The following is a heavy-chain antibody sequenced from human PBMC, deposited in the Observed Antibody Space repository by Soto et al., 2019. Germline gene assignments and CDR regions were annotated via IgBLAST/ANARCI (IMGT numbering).Heavy chain of an antibody. CDR3: ARDKKTGGNSGNYYYYGMDV. CDR1: GGSISSGDYY. J-gene: IGHJ6*02. D-gene: IGHD2-21*02. V-gene: IGHV4-30-4*01. Sequence: SETLSLTCTVSGGSISSGDYYWSWIRQPPGKDLEWIGYIYYSGSTYYNPSLKSRVTISVDTSKNQFSLKLSSVTAADTAVYYCARDKKTGGNSGNYYYYGMDVWGQGTTVTVSS. CDR2: IYYSGST.